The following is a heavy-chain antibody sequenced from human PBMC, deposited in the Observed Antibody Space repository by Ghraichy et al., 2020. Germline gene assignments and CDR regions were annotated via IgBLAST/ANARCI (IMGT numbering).Heavy chain of an antibody. CDR1: GFTFSSYS. Sequence: GGSLRLSCAASGFTFSSYSMNWVRQAPGKGLEWVSSISSSSSYIYYADSVKGRFTISRDNAKNSLYLQMNSLRAEDTAVYYCARVGGSGWVVYFDYWGQGTLVTVSS. J-gene: IGHJ4*02. CDR2: ISSSSSYI. D-gene: IGHD6-19*01. CDR3: ARVGGSGWVVYFDY. V-gene: IGHV3-21*01.